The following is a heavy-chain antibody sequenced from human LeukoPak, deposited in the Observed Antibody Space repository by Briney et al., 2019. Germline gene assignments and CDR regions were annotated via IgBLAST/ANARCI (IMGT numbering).Heavy chain of an antibody. CDR3: AKDLHGGYSSDY. D-gene: IGHD4-23*01. CDR2: IDFEGVDK. CDR1: GFTFNNIG. J-gene: IGHJ4*02. Sequence: GGSLRLSCAASGFTFNNIGMHWVRQAPGKGLEFVSFIDFEGVDKYYADSVKGRSTISKDYSKATLYLQMNSLRPEDTAIYYCAKDLHGGYSSDYWGQGTLVTVSS. V-gene: IGHV3-30*02.